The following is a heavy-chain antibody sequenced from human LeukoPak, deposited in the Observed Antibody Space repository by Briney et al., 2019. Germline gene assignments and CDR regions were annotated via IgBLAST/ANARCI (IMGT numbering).Heavy chain of an antibody. CDR1: GYSISSGYY. V-gene: IGHV4-38-2*02. D-gene: IGHD5-24*01. CDR2: IYHSGST. CDR3: ARGQMATIRD. Sequence: KPSETLSLTCTVSGYSISSGYYWGWIRQPPGKGLEWIGSIYHSGSTYYNPSLKSRVTISVDTSKNQFSLKLSSVTAADTAVYYCARGQMATIRDWGQGTLVTVSS. J-gene: IGHJ4*02.